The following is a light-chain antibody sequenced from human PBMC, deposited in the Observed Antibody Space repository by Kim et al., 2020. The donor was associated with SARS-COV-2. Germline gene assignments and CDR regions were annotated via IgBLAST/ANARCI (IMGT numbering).Light chain of an antibody. Sequence: EIVMTQSPATLSVSPGERATLSCRASQSVSSNLAWYQQKPGQAPRLLIYGASTRATGIPAWFSGSGSGTEFTLTISSLQSEDFAVYYCQQYNNWPPNTFGQGTKLEI. J-gene: IGKJ2*01. CDR3: QQYNNWPPNT. CDR2: GAS. CDR1: QSVSSN. V-gene: IGKV3-15*01.